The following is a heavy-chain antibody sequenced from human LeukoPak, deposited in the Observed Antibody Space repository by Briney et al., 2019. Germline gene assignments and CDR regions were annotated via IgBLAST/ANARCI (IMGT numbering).Heavy chain of an antibody. J-gene: IGHJ1*01. CDR2: IYYSGST. CDR3: ARAGYCSSTSRPKYFQH. Sequence: SETLSLTCTVSGGSISSYYWSWIRQPPGKGLEWIGYIYYSGSTNYNPSVKSRVTISVDTSKNQFSLKLSSVTAADTAVYYCARAGYCSSTSRPKYFQHWGQGTLVTVSS. V-gene: IGHV4-59*12. D-gene: IGHD2-2*03. CDR1: GGSISSYY.